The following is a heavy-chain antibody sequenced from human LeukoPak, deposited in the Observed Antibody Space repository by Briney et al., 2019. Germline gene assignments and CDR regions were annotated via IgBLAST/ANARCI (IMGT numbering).Heavy chain of an antibody. J-gene: IGHJ5*02. D-gene: IGHD2-2*01. V-gene: IGHV3-30*18. CDR2: ISYDGSNK. CDR1: GFTFSSYG. CDR3: AKARDIVVVPAATQLRYNWFDP. Sequence: GGSLRLSCAASGFTFSSYGMHWVRQAPGKGLGWVAVISYDGSNKYYADSVKGRFTISRDNSKNTLYLQMNSLRAEDTAVYYCAKARDIVVVPAATQLRYNWFDPWGQGTLVTVSS.